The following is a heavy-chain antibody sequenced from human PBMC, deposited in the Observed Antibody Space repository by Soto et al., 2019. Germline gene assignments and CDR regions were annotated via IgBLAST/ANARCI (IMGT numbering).Heavy chain of an antibody. CDR2: ISGSGGST. Sequence: GGSLRLSWAAAGGTFSNYGMSWVRQAPGKGLEWVSAISGSGGSTYYADSVKGRFTISRDNSKNTLYLQMNSLRAEDTAVYYCAKDLPTVTSSYSYSYMDVWGKGTTVTVSS. D-gene: IGHD4-17*01. CDR3: AKDLPTVTSSYSYSYMDV. J-gene: IGHJ6*03. CDR1: GGTFSNYG. V-gene: IGHV3-23*01.